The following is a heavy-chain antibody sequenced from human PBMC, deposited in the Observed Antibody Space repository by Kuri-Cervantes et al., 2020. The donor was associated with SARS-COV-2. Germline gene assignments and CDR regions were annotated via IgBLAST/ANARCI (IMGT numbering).Heavy chain of an antibody. CDR1: GFTFSSYS. Sequence: GESLKIFCAASGFTFSSYSMNWVRQAPGKGLEWVSSISSSSSYIYYADSVKGRFTISRDNAKNSLYLQMNSLRAEDTAVYYCARDLGILTGYYSHYYYYYGMDVWGQGTTVTVSS. CDR3: ARDLGILTGYYSHYYYYYGMDV. J-gene: IGHJ6*02. CDR2: ISSSSSYI. D-gene: IGHD3-9*01. V-gene: IGHV3-21*01.